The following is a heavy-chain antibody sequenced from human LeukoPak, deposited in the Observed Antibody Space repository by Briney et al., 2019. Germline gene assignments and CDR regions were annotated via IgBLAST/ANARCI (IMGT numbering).Heavy chain of an antibody. V-gene: IGHV4-31*03. Sequence: SQTLSLTCTVSGGSISSGGYYWSWIRQHPGKGLEWIGEIYHSGSTNYNPSLKSRVTISVDKSKNQFSLKLSSVTAADTAVYYCARGLTGGKGGNWFDPWGQGTLVTVSS. D-gene: IGHD7-27*01. J-gene: IGHJ5*02. CDR1: GGSISSGGYY. CDR2: IYHSGST. CDR3: ARGLTGGKGGNWFDP.